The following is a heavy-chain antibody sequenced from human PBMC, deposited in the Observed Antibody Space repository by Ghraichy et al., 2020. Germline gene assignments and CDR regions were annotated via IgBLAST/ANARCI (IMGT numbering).Heavy chain of an antibody. Sequence: GGSLRLSCAASGFTFDDYAMHWVRQAPGKGLEWVSGISWNSGNIGYADSVKGRFTISRDNAKNSLYLQMNSLRAEDTAFYYCAKGDYGDYHCDSDYWGQGTLVPFSS. D-gene: IGHD4-17*01. CDR2: ISWNSGNI. V-gene: IGHV3-9*01. J-gene: IGHJ4*02. CDR1: GFTFDDYA. CDR3: AKGDYGDYHCDSDY.